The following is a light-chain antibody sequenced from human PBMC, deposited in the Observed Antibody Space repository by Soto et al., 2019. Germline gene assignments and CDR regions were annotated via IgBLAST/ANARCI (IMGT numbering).Light chain of an antibody. J-gene: IGLJ2*01. CDR1: SSNIGRNF. Sequence: QSVLTQPPSVSAAPGQKVTFSCSGSSSNIGRNFVSWYQQVPGTAPKLLIYEDNKRPSGIPGRFSGSKSGTSATLGIAGLQTGDEADYYCATWDNSLGSVVFGGGTKLTVL. V-gene: IGLV1-51*02. CDR3: ATWDNSLGSVV. CDR2: EDN.